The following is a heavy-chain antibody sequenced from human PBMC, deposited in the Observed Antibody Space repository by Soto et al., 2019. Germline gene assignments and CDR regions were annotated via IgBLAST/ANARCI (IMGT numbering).Heavy chain of an antibody. Sequence: QVQLQESGPGLVKPSQTLSLTCTVSGGSIRGGEYYWSWIRQPPGKGLEWIGYIYYSGSTYYNPSLKSRVTVSVDTSKNQFSLKLSSVIAADTAVYYCARDNPYYYYGMDVWGQGTTVTVSS. CDR3: ARDNPYYYYGMDV. V-gene: IGHV4-30-4*01. CDR2: IYYSGST. J-gene: IGHJ6*02. CDR1: GGSIRGGEYY.